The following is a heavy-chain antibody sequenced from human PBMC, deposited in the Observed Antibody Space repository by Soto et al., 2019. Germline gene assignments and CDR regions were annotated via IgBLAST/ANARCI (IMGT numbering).Heavy chain of an antibody. V-gene: IGHV1-18*01. CDR3: ARGRYGDY. J-gene: IGHJ4*02. D-gene: IGHD1-1*01. Sequence: QVHLVQSGAEVKKPGASVKVSCKASGYTFTSYGITWVRQAPGQGLEWMGWISAHNGNTDYAQKPQGRVIVTRDTSTSTAYMELRSLISADTAVHYCARGRYGDYWGQGALVTVSS. CDR1: GYTFTSYG. CDR2: ISAHNGNT.